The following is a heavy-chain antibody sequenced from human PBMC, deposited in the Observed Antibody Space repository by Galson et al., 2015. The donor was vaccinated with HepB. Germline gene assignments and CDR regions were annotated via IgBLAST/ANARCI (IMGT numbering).Heavy chain of an antibody. D-gene: IGHD3-22*01. Sequence: SLRLSCAASGFTFSSYGMHWVRQAPGKGLEWVAFIRYDGSNKYYADSVKGRFTISRDNSKNTLYLQMNSLRAEDTAVYYCAKDVARYYYDSSGYGYWGQGTLVTVSS. CDR2: IRYDGSNK. CDR1: GFTFSSYG. J-gene: IGHJ4*02. CDR3: AKDVARYYYDSSGYGY. V-gene: IGHV3-30*02.